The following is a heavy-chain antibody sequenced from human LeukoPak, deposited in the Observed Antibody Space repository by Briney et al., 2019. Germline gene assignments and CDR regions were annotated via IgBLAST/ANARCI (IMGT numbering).Heavy chain of an antibody. CDR3: AKGAAVAGHYYFDY. Sequence: PGGSLRLSCAASGFTFSSYWMSWVRQAPGKGLEWVANIKQDGSEKYYADSVKGRFTISRDNSKNTLYLQMNSLRAEDTAVYYCAKGAAVAGHYYFDYWGQGTLVTVSS. D-gene: IGHD6-19*01. CDR2: IKQDGSEK. J-gene: IGHJ4*02. CDR1: GFTFSSYW. V-gene: IGHV3-7*01.